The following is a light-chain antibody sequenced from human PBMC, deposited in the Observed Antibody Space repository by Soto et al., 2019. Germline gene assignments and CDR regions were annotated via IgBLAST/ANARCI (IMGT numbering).Light chain of an antibody. CDR2: EGT. CDR3: CSYAGSSIYVV. V-gene: IGLV2-23*01. CDR1: SSDVGSYNL. J-gene: IGLJ2*01. Sequence: QSALTQPASVSGSPGQSITISCTGTSSDVGSYNLVSWYQQHPGKAPKLMIYEGTKRPSGVSNRFSGSSSGNTASLTISGLQAEDEADYYCCSYAGSSIYVVFGGGTKLTVL.